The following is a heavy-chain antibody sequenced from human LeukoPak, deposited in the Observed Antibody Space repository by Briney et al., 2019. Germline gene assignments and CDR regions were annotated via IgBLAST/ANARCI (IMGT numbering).Heavy chain of an antibody. J-gene: IGHJ5*02. CDR3: AREWRGQLAYNWFDP. D-gene: IGHD6-13*01. V-gene: IGHV4-30-4*01. Sequence: TSETLSLTCTVSGGSISSGDYYWSWIRQPPGKGLEWIGYIYYSGSTYYNPSLKSRVTISVDTSKNQFSLKLSSVTAADTAVYYCAREWRGQLAYNWFDPWGQGTLVTVSS. CDR2: IYYSGST. CDR1: GGSISSGDYY.